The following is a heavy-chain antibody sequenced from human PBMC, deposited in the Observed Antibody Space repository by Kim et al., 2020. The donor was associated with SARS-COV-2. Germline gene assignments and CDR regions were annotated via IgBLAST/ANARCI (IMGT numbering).Heavy chain of an antibody. V-gene: IGHV1-3*01. CDR1: GYTFTSYA. CDR3: ARPREVKTPWDAFDI. CDR2: INAGNGNT. J-gene: IGHJ3*02. Sequence: ASVKVSCKASGYTFTSYAMHWVRQAPGQRLEWMGWINAGNGNTKYSQKFQGRVTITRDTSASTAYMELSSLRSEDTAVYYCARPREVKTPWDAFDIWGQGTMVTVSA. D-gene: IGHD3-10*01.